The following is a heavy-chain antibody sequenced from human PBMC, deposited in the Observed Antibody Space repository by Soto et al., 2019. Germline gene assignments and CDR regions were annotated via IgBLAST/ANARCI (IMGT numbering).Heavy chain of an antibody. CDR1: GFTFSSYS. V-gene: IGHV3-48*01. CDR2: ISSSSSTI. Sequence: EVQLVESGGGLVQPGGSLRLSCAASGFTFSSYSMNWVRQAPGKGLEWVSYISSSSSTIYYADSVKGRFTISRDNAKNSVSLQINSLRAEATAVYYCARHPERIAQIGWFDTWGQGTLVTVSS. CDR3: ARHPERIAQIGWFDT. D-gene: IGHD6-13*01. J-gene: IGHJ5*02.